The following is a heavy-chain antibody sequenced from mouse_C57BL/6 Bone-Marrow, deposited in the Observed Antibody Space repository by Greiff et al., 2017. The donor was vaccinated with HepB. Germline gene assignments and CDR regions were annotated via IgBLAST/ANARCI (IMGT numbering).Heavy chain of an antibody. CDR3: ASSGYGFAY. V-gene: IGHV1-54*01. Sequence: VQLQQSGAELVRPGPSVKVSCKASGYAFTNYLIEWVKQRPGQGLEWIGVINPGSGGTNYNEKFKGKATLTADKSSSTAYMQLSSLTSEDSAVYFCASSGYGFAYWGQGTLVTVSA. CDR1: GYAFTNYL. D-gene: IGHD3-2*02. CDR2: INPGSGGT. J-gene: IGHJ3*01.